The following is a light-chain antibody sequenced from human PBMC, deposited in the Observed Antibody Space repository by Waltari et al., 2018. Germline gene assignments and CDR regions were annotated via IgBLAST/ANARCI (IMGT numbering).Light chain of an antibody. CDR3: QQTDSFPLT. Sequence: DIQMTQSPSSVSASVGYRVTISCRASQGIGTWLAWYQQKPGKAPNILIHGASSLQSGVPSRFSGSGSVTEFTITINGLQPEDFATYYCQQTDSFPLTFGGGTKVEMK. J-gene: IGKJ4*01. CDR1: QGIGTW. CDR2: GAS. V-gene: IGKV1-12*01.